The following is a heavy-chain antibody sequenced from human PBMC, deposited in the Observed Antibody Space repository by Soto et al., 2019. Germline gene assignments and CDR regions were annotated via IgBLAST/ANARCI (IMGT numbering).Heavy chain of an antibody. Sequence: QVQLQESGPGLVKPSGTLSLTCAVSGDSVSSPYYWCWVRQPPGKGLEWIGEVFHTGTTSYNPSLRXXVTISMDKSNNPFSLDLSYVTAADTAVYYCARSAGWYAVHSWGPGTLVIVSS. J-gene: IGHJ4*02. CDR3: ARSAGWYAVHS. D-gene: IGHD6-19*01. V-gene: IGHV4-4*02. CDR2: VFHTGTT. CDR1: GDSVSSPYY.